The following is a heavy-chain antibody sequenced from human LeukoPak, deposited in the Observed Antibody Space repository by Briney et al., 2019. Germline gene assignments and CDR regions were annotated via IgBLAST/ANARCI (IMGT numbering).Heavy chain of an antibody. CDR2: ISGNGGST. V-gene: IGHV3-23*01. J-gene: IGHJ4*02. CDR3: AKDRGY. CDR1: GFTFSTYA. Sequence: GGSLRLSCAASGFTFSTYAMTWVRQAPGKGLEWVSAISGNGGSTYYADSVKGRFTISRDNSKNTVYLEMNSLKAEDTAVYYCAKDRGYWGQGTLVTVSS.